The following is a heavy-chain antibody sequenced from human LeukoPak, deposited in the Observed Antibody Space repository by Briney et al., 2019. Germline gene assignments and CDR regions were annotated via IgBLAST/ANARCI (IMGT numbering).Heavy chain of an antibody. CDR2: ISGRGDRT. CDR3: AKEQSSSGFFDY. V-gene: IGHV3-23*01. CDR1: GFTFSSYA. Sequence: GGSLRLSCAASGFTFSSYAMSWVRQAPGKGLEWVSAISGRGDRTYYADSVKGRFTVSRDNSKNTLYLQMNSLRAEDTAVYYCAKEQSSSGFFDYWGQGTLVTVSS. D-gene: IGHD6-6*01. J-gene: IGHJ4*02.